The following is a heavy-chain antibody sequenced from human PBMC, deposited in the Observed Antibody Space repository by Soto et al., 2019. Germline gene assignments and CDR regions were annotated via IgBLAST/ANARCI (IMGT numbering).Heavy chain of an antibody. D-gene: IGHD6-13*01. CDR1: GDTVSTDNAA. Sequence: QVQLQQSGPGLVMPSQTLSLTCAISGDTVSTDNAAWHWIRQSPSRGLEWLARTYYRSKWYAYYGLSVKRRISINPDTSNNHFSLHLSSVTPEDTAVYYCARGTSWSFDYWGQGTLVNVSS. CDR2: TYYRSKWYA. V-gene: IGHV6-1*01. J-gene: IGHJ4*02. CDR3: ARGTSWSFDY.